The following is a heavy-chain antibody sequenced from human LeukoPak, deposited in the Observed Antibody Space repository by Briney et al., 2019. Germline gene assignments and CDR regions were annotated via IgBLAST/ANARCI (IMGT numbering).Heavy chain of an antibody. J-gene: IGHJ4*02. V-gene: IGHV4-59*01. D-gene: IGHD6-13*01. CDR2: IYYSGST. Sequence: SETLSLTCTVSGGSISSYYWSWIRQPPGKGLEWIGYIYYSGSTNYNPSLKSRVTISVDTSKNQFSLKLSPVTAADTAVYYCGGLQVAAGTIDYWGQGTLVTVSS. CDR1: GGSISSYY. CDR3: GGLQVAAGTIDY.